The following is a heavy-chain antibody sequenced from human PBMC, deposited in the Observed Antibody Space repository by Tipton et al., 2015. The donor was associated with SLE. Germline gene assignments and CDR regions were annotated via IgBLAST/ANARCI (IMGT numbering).Heavy chain of an antibody. Sequence: QVQLVQSGGGLVQPGGSLRLSCAASGFTFSSYAMHWVRQAPGKGLEWVTLIWFDGSKVHYADSVRGRFIVSRDNSNNTLYLQMNSLSAEDTAIYYCVRAHWGYYFDHWGQGTLVTVSS. J-gene: IGHJ4*02. CDR1: GFTFSSYA. CDR3: VRAHWGYYFDH. CDR2: IWFDGSKV. V-gene: IGHV3-33*01. D-gene: IGHD7-27*01.